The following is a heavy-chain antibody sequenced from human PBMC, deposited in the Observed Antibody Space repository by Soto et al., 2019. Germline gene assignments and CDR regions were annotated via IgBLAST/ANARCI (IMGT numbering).Heavy chain of an antibody. Sequence: GGSLRLSCAASGFTFSSYAMHWVRQAPGKGLEWVAVISYDGSNKYYADSVKGRFTISRDNSKNTLYLQMNSLRAEDTAVYYCARDPGSYSNWFDPWGQGTLVTVSS. D-gene: IGHD1-26*01. CDR1: GFTFSSYA. V-gene: IGHV3-30-3*01. CDR3: ARDPGSYSNWFDP. J-gene: IGHJ5*02. CDR2: ISYDGSNK.